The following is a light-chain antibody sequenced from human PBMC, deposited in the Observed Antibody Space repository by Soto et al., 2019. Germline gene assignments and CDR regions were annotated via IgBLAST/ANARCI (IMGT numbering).Light chain of an antibody. V-gene: IGKV1-39*01. CDR3: QQCSSTYPIT. J-gene: IGKJ5*01. CDR1: QNIDNY. CDR2: GAY. Sequence: DIQMTQSPSSLAASIGDRVTITCRSSQNIDNYLNWYQQKPGKAPKILIYGAYGLPSGVPSRFSGSGSASHFTITITSLQPEDFSTYWCQQCSSTYPITFGQGTRLDI.